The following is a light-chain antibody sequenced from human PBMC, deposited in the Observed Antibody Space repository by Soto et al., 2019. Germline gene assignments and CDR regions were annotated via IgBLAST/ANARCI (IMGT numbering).Light chain of an antibody. CDR2: KAS. J-gene: IGKJ1*01. Sequence: DIQMTQSPSTLSASVGDRVTITCRASQSTNSWLAWYQQKPGKAPKILIYKASNLESGVPSRFSGSGSGTEFTLTISSLQPDAFATYYCQQYNTYPWTFGQGTKVEIK. V-gene: IGKV1-5*03. CDR3: QQYNTYPWT. CDR1: QSTNSW.